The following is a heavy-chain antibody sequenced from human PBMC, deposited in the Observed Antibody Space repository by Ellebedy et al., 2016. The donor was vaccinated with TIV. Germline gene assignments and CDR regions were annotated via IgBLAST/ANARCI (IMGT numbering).Heavy chain of an antibody. CDR1: GFTFSSYS. D-gene: IGHD2-2*03. J-gene: IGHJ6*02. Sequence: GESLKISXAASGFTFSSYSMNWVRQAPGKGLEWVSSISSSSSYIYYADSVKGRFTIPRDNAKNSLYLQMNSLRAEDTAVYYCAKDVAGYCSSTSCYEHYYYGMDVWGQGTTVTVSS. CDR3: AKDVAGYCSSTSCYEHYYYGMDV. V-gene: IGHV3-21*01. CDR2: ISSSSSYI.